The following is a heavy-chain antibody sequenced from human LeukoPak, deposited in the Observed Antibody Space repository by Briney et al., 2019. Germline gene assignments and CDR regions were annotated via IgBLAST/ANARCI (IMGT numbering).Heavy chain of an antibody. J-gene: IGHJ6*02. D-gene: IGHD3-22*01. CDR1: GFTLSSYG. CDR3: ARGGSGYGDYYYFYGLDV. CDR2: ISSSRSST. V-gene: IGHV3-48*02. Sequence: GGSLRLSCAASGFTLSSYGMNWVRQAPGKGLERVSYISSSRSSTYYADSVKGRFTISRDSAKNSVYLQMNSLRDEDTAVYYCARGGSGYGDYYYFYGLDVWGQGTTVTVSS.